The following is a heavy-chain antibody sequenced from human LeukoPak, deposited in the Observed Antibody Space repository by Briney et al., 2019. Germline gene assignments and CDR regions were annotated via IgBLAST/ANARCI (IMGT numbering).Heavy chain of an antibody. CDR2: IKQDGSEK. J-gene: IGHJ4*02. Sequence: GGSLRLSCAASGFTFSSYWMSWVRQAPGKGLELVANIKQDGSEKYYVDSVEGRFTISRDNAKNSLYLQMNSLRAEGTAVYYCARNQRRLDYWGQGTLVTVSS. CDR3: ARNQRRLDY. CDR1: GFTFSSYW. V-gene: IGHV3-7*01. D-gene: IGHD1-14*01.